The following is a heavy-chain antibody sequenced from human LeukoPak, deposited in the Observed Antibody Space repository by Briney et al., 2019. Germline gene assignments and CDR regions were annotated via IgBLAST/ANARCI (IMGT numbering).Heavy chain of an antibody. D-gene: IGHD5-24*01. V-gene: IGHV1-2*02. J-gene: IGHJ4*02. Sequence: ASVKVSCKASGYTFTGYYMHWVRQASGQGREWMGWINPNSGGTNYAQKFQGRVTMTRDTSISTAYMELSRLRSDDTAVYYCATEVMATRNNFDYWGQGTLVTVSS. CDR1: GYTFTGYY. CDR3: ATEVMATRNNFDY. CDR2: INPNSGGT.